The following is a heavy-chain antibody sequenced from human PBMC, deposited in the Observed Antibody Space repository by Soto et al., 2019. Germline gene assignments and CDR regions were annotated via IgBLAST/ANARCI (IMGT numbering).Heavy chain of an antibody. CDR2: TSYDGSNN. Sequence: QVQLVESGGGVVQPGTSLRLSCVGSGFTFRSYVIHWVRQAPGKGLEWVALTSYDGSNNFYGDSVKGRFTISRDNSRNTVELQMDSRRLEDTALYYGARWGTTGGLDVWGQGTLVSGSS. D-gene: IGHD3-16*01. V-gene: IGHV3-33*05. CDR3: ARWGTTGGLDV. J-gene: IGHJ4*02. CDR1: GFTFRSYV.